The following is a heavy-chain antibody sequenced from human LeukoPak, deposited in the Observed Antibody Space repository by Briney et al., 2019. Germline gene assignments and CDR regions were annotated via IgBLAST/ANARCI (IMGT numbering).Heavy chain of an antibody. J-gene: IGHJ4*02. CDR1: GYSFTGYY. V-gene: IGHV1-2*02. D-gene: IGHD4-17*01. CDR2: INPNSGGT. CDR3: ARDLQTTVTRGSYYFDY. Sequence: ASVKVSCKASGYSFTGYYMHWVRQAPGQRLEWMGWINPNSGGTNYAQKFQGRVTMTRDTSISTAYMELSRLRSDDTAVYYCARDLQTTVTRGSYYFDYWGQGTLVTVSS.